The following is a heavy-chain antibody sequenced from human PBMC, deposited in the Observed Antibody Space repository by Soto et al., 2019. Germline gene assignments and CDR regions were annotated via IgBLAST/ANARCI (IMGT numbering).Heavy chain of an antibody. CDR1: GGSISSGGYY. CDR2: IYYSGST. D-gene: IGHD6-13*01. J-gene: IGHJ5*02. CDR3: ARGPGYSSLYGSNWFDP. Sequence: QVQLQESGPGLVKPSQTLSLTCTVSGGSISSGGYYWSWIRQHPGKGREWIAYIYYSGSTYYNPSLKSRVTISVDTSKNQFSLKLSSVTAADTAVYYCARGPGYSSLYGSNWFDPWGQGTLVTVSS. V-gene: IGHV4-31*03.